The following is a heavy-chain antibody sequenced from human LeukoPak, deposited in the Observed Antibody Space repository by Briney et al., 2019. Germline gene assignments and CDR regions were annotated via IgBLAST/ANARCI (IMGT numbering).Heavy chain of an antibody. CDR3: ARITGPPDLDYGSGNNWFDP. CDR2: IYYSGST. D-gene: IGHD3-10*01. CDR1: GFTFSSYA. V-gene: IGHV4-39*07. Sequence: GSLRLSCAASGFTFSSYAMHWVRQAPGKGLEWIGSIYYSGSTYYNPSLKSRVTISVDTSKNQFSLKLSSVTAADTAVYYCARITGPPDLDYGSGNNWFDPWGQGTLVTVSS. J-gene: IGHJ5*02.